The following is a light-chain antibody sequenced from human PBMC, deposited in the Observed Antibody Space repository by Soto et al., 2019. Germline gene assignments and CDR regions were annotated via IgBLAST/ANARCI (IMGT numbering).Light chain of an antibody. CDR2: GAS. CDR3: QQYTGPTTT. V-gene: IGKV3D-15*01. J-gene: IGKJ5*01. CDR1: QSVSSD. Sequence: EIVMTQSPATLSVSPGERGTIYCRASQSVSSDLAWYHQNPGQDPRLLIYGASTRAAGIPDRFSGSGSGTDFNLTITRLETEDSAVYFCQQYTGPTTTFGQGTRLEIK.